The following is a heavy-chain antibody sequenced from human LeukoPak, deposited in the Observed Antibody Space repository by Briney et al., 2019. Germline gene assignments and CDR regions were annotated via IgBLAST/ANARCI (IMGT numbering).Heavy chain of an antibody. CDR3: ARMYDRSGYYYPFDY. Sequence: SETLSLTCTVSGGSISSYYWSWIRQPPGKGLEWIGYIYYSGSTNYNPSLKSRVTISVDTSKNHFSLKLTSVTAADTAVYYCARMYDRSGYYYPFDYWGQGTLVTVSS. CDR1: GGSISSYY. D-gene: IGHD3-22*01. J-gene: IGHJ4*02. CDR2: IYYSGST. V-gene: IGHV4-59*08.